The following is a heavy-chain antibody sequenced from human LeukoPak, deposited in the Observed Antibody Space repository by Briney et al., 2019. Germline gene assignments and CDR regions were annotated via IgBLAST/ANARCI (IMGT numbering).Heavy chain of an antibody. Sequence: GGSLRLSCAASGFTFSRYSMHWVRQAPGKGLEWVAVISYDGSNKYYADSVKGRFTISRDNSKNTLYLQMNSLRAEDTAVYYCARGHLKTYYYDSSGYNGAFDIWGQGTMVTVSS. D-gene: IGHD3-22*01. CDR3: ARGHLKTYYYDSSGYNGAFDI. V-gene: IGHV3-30*03. CDR1: GFTFSRYS. J-gene: IGHJ3*02. CDR2: ISYDGSNK.